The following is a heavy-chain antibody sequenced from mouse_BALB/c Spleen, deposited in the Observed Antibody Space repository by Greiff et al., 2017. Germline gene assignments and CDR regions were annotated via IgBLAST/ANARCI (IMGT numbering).Heavy chain of an antibody. CDR2: IWGDGST. Sequence: VKVVESGPGLVAPSQSLSITCTVSGFSLTSYGVSWVRQPPGKGLEWLGVIWGDGSTNYHSALIYRLSISKDNSKSQVFLKLNSLQTDDTATYYCAKSPNYYGSSYDAMDYWGQGTSVTVSS. CDR1: GFSLTSYG. V-gene: IGHV2-3*01. CDR3: AKSPNYYGSSYDAMDY. D-gene: IGHD1-1*01. J-gene: IGHJ4*01.